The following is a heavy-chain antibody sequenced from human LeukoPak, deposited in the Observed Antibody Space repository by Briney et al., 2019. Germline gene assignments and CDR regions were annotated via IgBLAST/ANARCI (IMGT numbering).Heavy chain of an antibody. V-gene: IGHV4-4*07. CDR2: IYTSGNT. Sequence: SETLSLTCTVSGGSISSFYWSWIRQPAGKGLEWIGRIYTSGNTNYNPSLKSRVTMSVDTSKNQFSLKLSSVTAADTAVYYCARGGYSGQPDYWGQGTLVTVSS. J-gene: IGHJ4*02. D-gene: IGHD5-12*01. CDR3: ARGGYSGQPDY. CDR1: GGSISSFY.